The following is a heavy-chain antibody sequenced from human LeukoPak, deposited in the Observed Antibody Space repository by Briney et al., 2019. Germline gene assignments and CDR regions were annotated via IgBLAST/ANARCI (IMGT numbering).Heavy chain of an antibody. J-gene: IGHJ6*04. V-gene: IGHV3-48*04. CDR3: ARDGTPIHTSGWVYMDV. CDR2: IRASGTIT. Sequence: PGGSLTLSCAASGLTFSSYSMNWVRHPPGKGREWISYIRASGTITHYPAPVEGRFTISRDNAKNSLYLQMNSLRAEDTAVYYCARDGTPIHTSGWVYMDVWGKGATVTMSS. D-gene: IGHD6-25*01. CDR1: GLTFSSYS.